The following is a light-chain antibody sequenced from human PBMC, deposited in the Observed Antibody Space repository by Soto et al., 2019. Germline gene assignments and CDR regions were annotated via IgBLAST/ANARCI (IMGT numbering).Light chain of an antibody. Sequence: ETVSTQSPAALSLSPGERATLCCRASRSVTTYLAWYQQKPGQAPRLLLYDASTRATGIPARFSGSGSGTDFTLPISSLEPEDFAVYYCQQRSNWPLLTFGGGTKVDI. CDR3: QQRSNWPLLT. V-gene: IGKV3-11*01. CDR2: DAS. CDR1: RSVTTY. J-gene: IGKJ4*01.